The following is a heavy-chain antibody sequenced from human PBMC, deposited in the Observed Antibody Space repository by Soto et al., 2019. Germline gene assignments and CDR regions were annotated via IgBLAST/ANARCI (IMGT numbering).Heavy chain of an antibody. Sequence: QEQLVESGGGVVQPGTSLRLSCTASGFSFSTYAMYWVRQAPGKGLEWVAIISYDGRNAQYADSVKGRFTVARDNSKNTLYLQMHRLTAEDTAVYYCARDGGGFGELLLNSYDAFDLWGQGKLVTVSS. CDR1: GFSFSTYA. D-gene: IGHD3-10*01. CDR2: ISYDGRNA. J-gene: IGHJ3*01. V-gene: IGHV3-30*04. CDR3: ARDGGGFGELLLNSYDAFDL.